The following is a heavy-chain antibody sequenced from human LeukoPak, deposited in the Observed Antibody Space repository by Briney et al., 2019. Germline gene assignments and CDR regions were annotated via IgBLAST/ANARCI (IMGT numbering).Heavy chain of an antibody. CDR3: AKDQGGIVVVPAAMAY. J-gene: IGHJ4*02. CDR2: ISYDGSNK. D-gene: IGHD2-2*01. CDR1: GFTFSSYG. Sequence: GRSLRLSCVASGFTFSSYGMHWVRQAPGKGLEWVAVISYDGSNKYYADSVKGRFTLSRDNSKNTLYLQMNSLRAEDTAVYYCAKDQGGIVVVPAAMAYWGQGTLVTVSS. V-gene: IGHV3-30*18.